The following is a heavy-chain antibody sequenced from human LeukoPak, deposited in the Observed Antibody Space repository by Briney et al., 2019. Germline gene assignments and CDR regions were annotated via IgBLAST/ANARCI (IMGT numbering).Heavy chain of an antibody. Sequence: GGSLRLSCSASIFSFSSYAMHWVRQAPGKGLQWVAFIWYDGSRKYYGDSVKGRFTISRDNAKNSLYLQMNSLRAEDTAVYYCSRSLDYLGQGVLVTVSP. CDR1: IFSFSSYA. CDR2: IWYDGSRK. V-gene: IGHV3-33*01. J-gene: IGHJ4*02. CDR3: SRSLDY.